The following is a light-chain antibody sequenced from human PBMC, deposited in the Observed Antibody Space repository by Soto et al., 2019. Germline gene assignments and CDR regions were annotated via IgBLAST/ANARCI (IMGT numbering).Light chain of an antibody. V-gene: IGLV2-8*01. Sequence: QSALTQPPSASGSPGQSVTISCTGTSSDVGGYNSVSWYQHHPGKAPKVVIYEVNERPSGVPNRFSGSKSGNTASLTVSGLQAEDEADYYCSSYAGTVHYYVFGTGTKVTVL. CDR2: EVN. J-gene: IGLJ1*01. CDR1: SSDVGGYNS. CDR3: SSYAGTVHYYV.